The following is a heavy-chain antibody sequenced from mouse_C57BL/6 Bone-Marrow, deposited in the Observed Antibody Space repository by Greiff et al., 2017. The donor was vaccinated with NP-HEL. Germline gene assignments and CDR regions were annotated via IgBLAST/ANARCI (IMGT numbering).Heavy chain of an antibody. CDR2: IYPRSGNT. V-gene: IGHV1-81*01. J-gene: IGHJ3*01. CDR1: GYTFTSYG. CDR3: AVGSSYVRFAY. D-gene: IGHD1-1*01. Sequence: VQLQQSGAELARPGASVKLSCKASGYTFTSYGISWVKQRTGQGLEWIGEIYPRSGNTYYNEKFKGKATLTADKSSSTAYMELRSLTSEDSAVYFCAVGSSYVRFAYWGQGTLVTVSA.